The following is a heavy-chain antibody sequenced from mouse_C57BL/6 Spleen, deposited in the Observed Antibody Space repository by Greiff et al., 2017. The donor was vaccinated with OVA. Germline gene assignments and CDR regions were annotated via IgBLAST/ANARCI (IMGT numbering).Heavy chain of an antibody. CDR2: ISDGGSYT. J-gene: IGHJ4*01. V-gene: IGHV5-4*01. Sequence: EVQVVESGGGLVKPGGSLKLSCAASGFTFSSYAMSWVRQTPEKRLEWVATISDGGSYTYYPDNGQGRFTISRDNAKNNLYLQMSHLKSEDTAMYYCARALSNYNAMDYWGQGTSVTVSS. CDR1: GFTFSSYA. CDR3: ARALSNYNAMDY. D-gene: IGHD2-5*01.